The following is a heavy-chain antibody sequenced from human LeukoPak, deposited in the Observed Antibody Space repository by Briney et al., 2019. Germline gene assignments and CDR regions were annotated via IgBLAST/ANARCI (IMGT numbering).Heavy chain of an antibody. CDR1: GFTFSSYW. V-gene: IGHV3-7*01. J-gene: IGHJ3*02. D-gene: IGHD3-22*01. CDR3: ARDPPPITMIVLGAFDI. Sequence: GGSLRLSCAASGFTFSSYWMSWVRQAPGKGLEWVANIKQDGSEKYYVDSVKGRFTISRDNAKNSLYLQMNSLRAEDTAVYYCARDPPPITMIVLGAFDIWGQGTMVTVSS. CDR2: IKQDGSEK.